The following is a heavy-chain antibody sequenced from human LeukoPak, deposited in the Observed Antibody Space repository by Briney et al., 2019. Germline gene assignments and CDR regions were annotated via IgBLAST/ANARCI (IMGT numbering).Heavy chain of an antibody. V-gene: IGHV3-48*02. CDR1: GFTFSSYN. CDR3: ARERPVGATPFDF. D-gene: IGHD1-26*01. CDR2: ISNSSGTI. J-gene: IGHJ4*02. Sequence: GGSLTLSCAASGFTFSSYNMNWVGQAPARGVEGVSYISNSSGTINYAASVKGRFTISRDNAKNSLSLQMSSLRDEDTAVYFCARERPVGATPFDFWGQGTLVTVSS.